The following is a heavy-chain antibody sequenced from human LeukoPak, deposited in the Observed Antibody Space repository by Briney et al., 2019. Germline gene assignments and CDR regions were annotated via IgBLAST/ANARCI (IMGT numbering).Heavy chain of an antibody. D-gene: IGHD6-6*01. CDR2: INHSGST. Sequence: SETLSLTCTVSGGSISSSSYYWGWIRQPPGTGLEWLGEINHSGSTNYNPSLKSRVTISVDTSKNQFSLKLSSVTAADTAVYYCARRTAARRSFVTSYDYWGQGTLVTVSS. J-gene: IGHJ4*02. V-gene: IGHV4-39*07. CDR1: GGSISSSSYY. CDR3: ARRTAARRSFVTSYDY.